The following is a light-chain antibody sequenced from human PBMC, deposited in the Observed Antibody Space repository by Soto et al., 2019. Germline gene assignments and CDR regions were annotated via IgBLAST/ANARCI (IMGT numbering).Light chain of an antibody. CDR3: QQYDYLPLT. Sequence: DIQMTQSPSSLSASVGDRVTITCQASQDITNYLNWYQQKPGKAPQLLIYDASNLETGVPSGFSGSGSGTDFTFTISSLQPEDIATYYCQQYDYLPLTFGGGTKVDIK. J-gene: IGKJ4*01. CDR1: QDITNY. V-gene: IGKV1-33*01. CDR2: DAS.